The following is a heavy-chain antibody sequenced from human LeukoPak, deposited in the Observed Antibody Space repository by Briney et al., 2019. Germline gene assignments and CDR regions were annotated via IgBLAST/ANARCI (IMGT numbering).Heavy chain of an antibody. CDR3: TRDTHYYDSSGYYQGPLNY. CDR1: GYTFTGYY. CDR2: INPDRGGT. Sequence: ASVKVSCKASGYTFTGYYIHWVRQAPGQGLEWMGWINPDRGGTTYAQKLQGRVTMTTDTSTSTAYMELRSLRSDDTAVYYCTRDTHYYDSSGYYQGPLNYWGQGTLVTVSS. J-gene: IGHJ4*02. V-gene: IGHV1-2*02. D-gene: IGHD3-22*01.